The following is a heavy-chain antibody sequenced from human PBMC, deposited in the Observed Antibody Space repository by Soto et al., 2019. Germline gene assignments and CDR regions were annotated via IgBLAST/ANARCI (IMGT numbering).Heavy chain of an antibody. V-gene: IGHV1-18*04. D-gene: IGHD4-17*01. J-gene: IGHJ4*01. Sequence: ASVKVSCKASGYTFTYYEITWVRQAPGQGLEWMGWISAYSGNTNYAQKLQGRLTMTTDTSTNTAYMELRSLRFDDTAVYYCARVVKAGDYGDYGRYYFDYWGHGTLVTVS. CDR1: GYTFTYYE. CDR2: ISAYSGNT. CDR3: ARVVKAGDYGDYGRYYFDY.